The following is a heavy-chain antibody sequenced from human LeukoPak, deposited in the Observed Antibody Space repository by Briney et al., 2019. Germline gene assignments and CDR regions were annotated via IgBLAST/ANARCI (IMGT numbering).Heavy chain of an antibody. CDR3: SRVFHQRVHDSSDYYYVPFHY. CDR2: IRSKAYGGTT. J-gene: IGHJ4*02. Sequence: GGSLRLSCAASGFTFGSYSMNWVRQAPGKGLEWVGSIRSKAYGGTTEYAASVKGRFTISRDDSKSIAYLQMNSLKTEDTAVYYCSRVFHQRVHDSSDYYYVPFHYWGQGTPVTVSS. V-gene: IGHV3-49*04. D-gene: IGHD3-22*01. CDR1: GFTFGSYS.